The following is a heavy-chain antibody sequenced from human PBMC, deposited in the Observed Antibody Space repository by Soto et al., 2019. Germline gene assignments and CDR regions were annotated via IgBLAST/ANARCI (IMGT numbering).Heavy chain of an antibody. Sequence: ASVKVSCKASGYTFTSYGISWVRQAPGQGLEWMGWISAYNGNTNYAQKLQGRVTMTTDTSTSTAYMELRSLRSDDTAVYYCARVPRWSSGYYGPVGWFDPWGQGTLVTVSS. CDR2: ISAYNGNT. V-gene: IGHV1-18*01. D-gene: IGHD3-22*01. J-gene: IGHJ5*02. CDR1: GYTFTSYG. CDR3: ARVPRWSSGYYGPVGWFDP.